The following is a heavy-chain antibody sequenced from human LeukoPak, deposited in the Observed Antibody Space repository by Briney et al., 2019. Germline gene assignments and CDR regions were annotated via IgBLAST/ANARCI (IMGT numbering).Heavy chain of an antibody. D-gene: IGHD3-10*01. J-gene: IGHJ4*02. CDR2: INHSGST. CDR3: ATTMVRGIPSIDY. CDR1: GGSFSGYY. Sequence: SETLSLTCAGYGGSFSGYYWSWIRQPPGKGLEWIGEINHSGSTNYNPSLKSRVTISVDKSKNQFSLKLTSVTAADTAVYYCATTMVRGIPSIDYWGQGTLVTVSS. V-gene: IGHV4-34*01.